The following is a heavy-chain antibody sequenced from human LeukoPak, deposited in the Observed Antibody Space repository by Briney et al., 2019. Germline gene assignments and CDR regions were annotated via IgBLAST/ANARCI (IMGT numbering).Heavy chain of an antibody. J-gene: IGHJ3*02. CDR1: GYTFTGYY. V-gene: IGHV1-2*02. Sequence: VASVKVSCKASGYTFTGYYMHWVRQAPGQGLERMGWINPNSGDTNYSQKFQGRVSMTRDTSINTAYMELSRLTSDDTAVYYCARDLYSSGWTDAFDIWGQGTMVTVSS. CDR3: ARDLYSSGWTDAFDI. D-gene: IGHD6-19*01. CDR2: INPNSGDT.